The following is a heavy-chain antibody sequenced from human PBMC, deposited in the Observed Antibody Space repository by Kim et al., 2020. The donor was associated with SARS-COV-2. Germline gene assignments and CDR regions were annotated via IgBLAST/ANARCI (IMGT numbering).Heavy chain of an antibody. CDR1: GFTFSSYG. CDR2: ISYDGSNK. J-gene: IGHJ4*03. V-gene: IGHV3-33*05. D-gene: IGHD3-22*01. CDR3: ARGEYYYDSSGFVSY. Sequence: GGSLRLSCAASGFTFSSYGMHWVRQAPGKGLEWVAVISYDGSNKYYADSVKGRFTISRDNSKNTLYLQMNSLRAEDTAVYYCARGEYYYDSSGFVSYWGQAALRTASS.